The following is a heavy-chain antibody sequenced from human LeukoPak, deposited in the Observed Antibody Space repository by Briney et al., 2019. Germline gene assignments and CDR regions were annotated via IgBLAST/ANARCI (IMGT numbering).Heavy chain of an antibody. J-gene: IGHJ4*02. D-gene: IGHD5-12*01. CDR1: DYSISSGYY. CDR3: ARDILFRGYDDY. V-gene: IGHV4-38-2*02. Sequence: SETLSLTCTVSDYSISSGYYWGWLRQPPGKGLEWIGSIYHSGTTYYNPSLKSRVTISVDTSKNQLSLKLSSVTAADTAVYYCARDILFRGYDDYWGQGTLVTVSS. CDR2: IYHSGTT.